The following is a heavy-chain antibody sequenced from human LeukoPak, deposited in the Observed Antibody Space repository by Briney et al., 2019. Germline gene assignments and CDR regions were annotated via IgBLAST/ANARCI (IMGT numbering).Heavy chain of an antibody. J-gene: IGHJ5*02. CDR3: AGRGFGESDFDP. CDR2: IYTSGST. CDR1: GGSISSGSYY. D-gene: IGHD3-10*01. Sequence: SETLSLTCTVSGGSISSGSYYWSWIRQPAGKGLEWIGRIYTSGSTNYNPSLKSRVTMSVDTSKNQFSLKLSSVTAADTAVYYCAGRGFGESDFDPWGQGTLVTVSS. V-gene: IGHV4-61*02.